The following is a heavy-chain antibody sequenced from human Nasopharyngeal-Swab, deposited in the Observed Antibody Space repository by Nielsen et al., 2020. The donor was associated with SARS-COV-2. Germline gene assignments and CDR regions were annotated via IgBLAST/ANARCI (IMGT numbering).Heavy chain of an antibody. CDR3: ARRYGGWTGSYHYYMDV. Sequence: SETLSLTCAVSGYSISSGYYWGWIRQPPGKGLEWIGSIYHSGSTNYNPSLKSRVTISVDTSKNQFSLKLSSVTAADTAVYYCARRYGGWTGSYHYYMDVWGKGTTVTVSS. V-gene: IGHV4-38-2*01. D-gene: IGHD3/OR15-3a*01. CDR2: IYHSGST. J-gene: IGHJ6*03. CDR1: GYSISSGYY.